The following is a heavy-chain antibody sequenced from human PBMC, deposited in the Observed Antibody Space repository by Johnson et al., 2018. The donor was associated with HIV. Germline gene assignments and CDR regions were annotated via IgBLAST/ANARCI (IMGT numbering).Heavy chain of an antibody. Sequence: VQLVESGGGVVQPGGSLRLSCAASGFTFSCYGMHWVRQAPGKGLEWVAFIRYDEADKYYAASVKGRFTISRDNSKNTVYLQMSGLRVEDTAVYYCAKGLYYGGSGDYAFDMWGQGTMVTVSS. CDR2: IRYDEADK. CDR1: GFTFSCYG. D-gene: IGHD2-21*01. J-gene: IGHJ3*02. V-gene: IGHV3-30*02. CDR3: AKGLYYGGSGDYAFDM.